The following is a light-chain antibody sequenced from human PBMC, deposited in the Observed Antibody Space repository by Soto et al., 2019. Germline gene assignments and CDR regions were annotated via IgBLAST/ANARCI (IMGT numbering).Light chain of an antibody. Sequence: QSVLTQPPTASGSPGQSLIVSCSGTSSDIGAYDFVSWYQQRPGKVPKLLIYEVNKRPSGVPDRFSGSKSGNTASLTVSGLQAEDEADYYCSSYAGSNNFAGYVFGTGTKVTVL. CDR2: EVN. V-gene: IGLV2-8*01. CDR1: SSDIGAYDF. J-gene: IGLJ1*01. CDR3: SSYAGSNNFAGYV.